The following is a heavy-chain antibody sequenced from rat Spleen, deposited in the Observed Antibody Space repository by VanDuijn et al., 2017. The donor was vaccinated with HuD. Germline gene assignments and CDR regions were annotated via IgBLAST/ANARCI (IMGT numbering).Heavy chain of an antibody. CDR1: GFTFSNYG. D-gene: IGHD4-3*01. CDR2: IYYDSSKM. CDR3: ARPRHNSGYTWFAY. J-gene: IGHJ3*01. V-gene: IGHV5-54*01. Sequence: EGKLVESGGGLVQPGNSLTLSCVASGFTFSNYGMHWIRQAPRKGLEWIAMIYYDSSKMYYADTVKGRFTISRDNSKNTLYLEMNRLRSEDTAMYYCARPRHNSGYTWFAYWGQGTLVTVSS.